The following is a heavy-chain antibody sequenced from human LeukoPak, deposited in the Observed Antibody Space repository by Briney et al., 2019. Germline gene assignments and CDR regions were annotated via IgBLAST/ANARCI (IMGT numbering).Heavy chain of an antibody. CDR3: ARDPAAAGGNWFDP. CDR2: INPNSGGT. V-gene: IGHV1-2*02. D-gene: IGHD6-13*01. CDR1: GYTFTGYY. Sequence: ASVKVSCKASGYTFTGYYMHWVRQAPGHGLEWMGWINPNSGGTNYAQKFQGRVTMTRDTSISTAYMELSRLRSDDTAVYYCARDPAAAGGNWFDPWGQGTLLTVSS. J-gene: IGHJ5*02.